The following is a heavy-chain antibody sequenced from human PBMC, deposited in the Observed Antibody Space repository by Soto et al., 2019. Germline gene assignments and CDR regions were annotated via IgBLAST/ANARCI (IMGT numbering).Heavy chain of an antibody. V-gene: IGHV3-21*06. D-gene: IGHD3-10*01. CDR2: ISSSSIYT. CDR1: GFTFSSYS. CDR3: ARDFKESQYYYYCMDV. Sequence: EGQLVESGGGLVQPGGSLRLSCVVSGFTFSSYSMNWVRQAPGKGLEWVSSISSSSIYTYYADSVKGRFTISRDNAKNSVYLQMNSLRAEDTAVYYCARDFKESQYYYYCMDVWGKGTTVTVSS. J-gene: IGHJ6*03.